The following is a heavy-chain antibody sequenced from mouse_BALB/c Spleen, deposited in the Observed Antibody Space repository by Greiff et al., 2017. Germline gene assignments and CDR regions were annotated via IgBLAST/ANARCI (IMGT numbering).Heavy chain of an antibody. CDR3: ANEDRTGTKGFAY. V-gene: IGHV3-2*02. CDR2: ISYSGST. J-gene: IGHJ3*01. CDR1: GYSITSDYA. Sequence: EVQLQESGPGLVKPSQSLSLTCTVTGYSITSDYAWNWIRQFPGNKLEWMGYISYSGSTSYNPSLKSRISITRDTSKNQFFLQLNSVTTEDTATYYCANEDRTGTKGFAYWGQGTLVTVSA. D-gene: IGHD4-1*01.